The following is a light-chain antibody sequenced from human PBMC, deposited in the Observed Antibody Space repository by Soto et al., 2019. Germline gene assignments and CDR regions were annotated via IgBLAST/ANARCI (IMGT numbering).Light chain of an antibody. V-gene: IGLV1-51*01. Sequence: CLLKPAPSVSAAPGQKFPISCSGSMSNLGGNSVSWYQQLPGTAPKLLIYDDNKRPSGIPDRFSGSKYGTSATLVITGFQTGDEADYYCGSWDSSLSASVFGTGTKVTVL. J-gene: IGLJ1*01. CDR1: MSNLGGNS. CDR3: GSWDSSLSASV. CDR2: DDN.